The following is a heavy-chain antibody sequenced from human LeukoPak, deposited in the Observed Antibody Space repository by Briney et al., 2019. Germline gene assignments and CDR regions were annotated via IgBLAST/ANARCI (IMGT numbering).Heavy chain of an antibody. D-gene: IGHD1-20*01. CDR1: GFTFSSYA. J-gene: IGHJ4*02. CDR2: ISGSGGST. V-gene: IGHV3-23*01. Sequence: PGGSLRLSCAASGFTFSSYAMSWVRQAPGKGPEWVSAISGSGGSTYYADSVKGRFTISRDNSKNTLYLQMNSLRAEDTAVYYCAKTRGNWNYFDYWGQGTLVTVSS. CDR3: AKTRGNWNYFDY.